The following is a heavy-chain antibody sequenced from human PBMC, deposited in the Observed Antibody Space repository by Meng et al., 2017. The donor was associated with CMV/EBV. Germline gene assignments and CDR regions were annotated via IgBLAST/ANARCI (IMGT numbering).Heavy chain of an antibody. J-gene: IGHJ6*02. Sequence: SQTRSLTCAVYGGSFSGYYWSWIRQPPGKGLEWIGEINHSGSTNYNPSLKSRVTISVDTSKNQFSLKLSSVTAADTAVYYCARAQTIHAVDVWGQGTTVTVSS. CDR3: ARAQTIHAVDV. CDR2: INHSGST. V-gene: IGHV4-34*01. CDR1: GGSFSGYY. D-gene: IGHD5-24*01.